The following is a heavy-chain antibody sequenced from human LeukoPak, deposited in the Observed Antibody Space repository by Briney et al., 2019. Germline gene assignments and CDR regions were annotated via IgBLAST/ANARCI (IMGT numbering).Heavy chain of an antibody. V-gene: IGHV3-66*01. Sequence: GGSLRLSCAASGFAVSNNYMSWVRQAPGKGLEWVSVIYSDGSPYYADSVRGRFTISRDNSKNTLYLQMNSLRAEDTAVYYCAKGSWNDDAFDIWGQGTMVTVSS. CDR1: GFAVSNNY. CDR3: AKGSWNDDAFDI. D-gene: IGHD1-1*01. CDR2: IYSDGSP. J-gene: IGHJ3*02.